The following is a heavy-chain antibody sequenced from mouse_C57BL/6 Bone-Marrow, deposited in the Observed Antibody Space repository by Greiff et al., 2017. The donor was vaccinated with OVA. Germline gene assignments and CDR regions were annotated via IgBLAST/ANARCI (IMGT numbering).Heavy chain of an antibody. V-gene: IGHV1-50*01. D-gene: IGHD1-1*01. CDR2: IDPSDSYT. CDR3: ARNYYGSSLYYAMDY. CDR1: GYTFTSYW. J-gene: IGHJ4*01. Sequence: QVQLQQSGAELVKPGASVKLSCKASGYTFTSYWMQWVKQRPGQGLEWIGEIDPSDSYTNYNQKFKGKATLTVDTSSSTAYMQLSSLTSEDSAVYYCARNYYGSSLYYAMDYWGQGTSVTVSS.